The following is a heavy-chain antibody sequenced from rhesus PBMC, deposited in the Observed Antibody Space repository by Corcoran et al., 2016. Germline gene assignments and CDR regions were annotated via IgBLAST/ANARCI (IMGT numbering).Heavy chain of an antibody. Sequence: QVQLQESGPGLVKPSETLSLTCAVSGYSISSNYWSWIRQPPGKGLEWIGYIYGSSGSTYYNPSLKSRVTISTDTSKNQFSLKLSSVTAADTAVYYCARAPAGYSYGHYGLDSWGQGVVVTVSS. V-gene: IGHV4-147*01. J-gene: IGHJ6*01. CDR3: ARAPAGYSYGHYGLDS. D-gene: IGHD5-36*01. CDR1: GYSISSNY. CDR2: IYGSSGST.